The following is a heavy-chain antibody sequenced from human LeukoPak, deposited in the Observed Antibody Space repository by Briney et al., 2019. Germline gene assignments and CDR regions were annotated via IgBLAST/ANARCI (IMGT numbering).Heavy chain of an antibody. D-gene: IGHD3-22*01. V-gene: IGHV4-34*01. J-gene: IGHJ1*01. CDR1: GGSFSGYY. CDR3: ARGTEYYDSSGYYYVEYFQH. CDR2: INHSGST. Sequence: SETLSLTCAVYGGSFSGYYWSWIRQPPGKGLEWIGEINHSGSTNYNPSLKSRVTISVDTSKNQFSLKLSSVTAADTAVYYCARGTEYYDSSGYYYVEYFQHWGQGTLVTVSS.